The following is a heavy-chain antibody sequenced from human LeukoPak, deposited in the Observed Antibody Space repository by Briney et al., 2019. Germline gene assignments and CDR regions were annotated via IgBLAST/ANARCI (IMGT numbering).Heavy chain of an antibody. V-gene: IGHV3-23*01. CDR1: GFTFSSYA. CDR2: ISASADGT. D-gene: IGHD6-19*01. CDR3: ARLEFSGWYQLDY. J-gene: IGHJ4*02. Sequence: GGSLRLSCAASGFTFSSYAMSWVRQAPGKGLEWVSVISASADGTHYADSVKGRFTTSRDNSKNTLDLQMNSLRVEDTAVYYCARLEFSGWYQLDYWGQGTLVSVSS.